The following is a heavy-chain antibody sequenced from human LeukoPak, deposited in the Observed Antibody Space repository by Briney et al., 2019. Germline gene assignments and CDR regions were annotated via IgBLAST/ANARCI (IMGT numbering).Heavy chain of an antibody. CDR1: GGTFSSYA. CDR3: ARDGAAAGTRFDY. D-gene: IGHD6-13*01. V-gene: IGHV1-69*01. J-gene: IGHJ4*02. CDR2: IIPIFGTA. Sequence: SVKVSCKASGGTFSSYAISWVRQAPGQGLEWMGGIIPIFGTANYAQKFQGRVTITADESTSTAYMELSSLRSEDTAVYYCARDGAAAGTRFDYWGQGTLVTVSS.